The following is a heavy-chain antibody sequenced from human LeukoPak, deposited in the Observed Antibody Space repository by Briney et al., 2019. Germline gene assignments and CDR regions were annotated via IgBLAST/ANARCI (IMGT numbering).Heavy chain of an antibody. Sequence: TSETLSLTCTVSGGSISSYYWSWIRQPPGKGLEWIGYIYYSGSTNYNPSPKSRVTISVDTSKNQFSLKLSSVTAADTAVYYCARVDYDGYNPYYFDYWGQGTLVTVSS. CDR3: ARVDYDGYNPYYFDY. V-gene: IGHV4-59*01. CDR2: IYYSGST. CDR1: GGSISSYY. D-gene: IGHD5-24*01. J-gene: IGHJ4*02.